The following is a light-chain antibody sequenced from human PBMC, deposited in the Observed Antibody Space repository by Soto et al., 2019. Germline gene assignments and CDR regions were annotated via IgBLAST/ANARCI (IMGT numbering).Light chain of an antibody. CDR2: GAS. CDR1: QNVSRSL. Sequence: EIVLTQSPGTLSLSPGERATLSCRASQNVSRSLLAWYQQKPGQTPRPLISGASSRASGIPDRFSGSGSGTAFTLTISRLEPEDFAVYYCQSYGASLFTFGPGTKVDIK. CDR3: QSYGASLFT. V-gene: IGKV3-20*01. J-gene: IGKJ3*01.